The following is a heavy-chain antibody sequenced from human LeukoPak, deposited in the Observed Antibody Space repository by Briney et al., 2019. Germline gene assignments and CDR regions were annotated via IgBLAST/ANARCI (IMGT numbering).Heavy chain of an antibody. Sequence: PGRSLRLSCVASGFIFSTYGMSWVRQAPGKGLEWVAVISYEGGNKDYSDSVKGRFTISRDNSKSTLYLQLNSLRADDTAVYYCAKDRHRGGYDPDGMDVWGQGTMVTVSS. CDR2: ISYEGGNK. CDR3: AKDRHRGGYDPDGMDV. J-gene: IGHJ6*02. CDR1: GFIFSTYG. V-gene: IGHV3-30*18. D-gene: IGHD5-24*01.